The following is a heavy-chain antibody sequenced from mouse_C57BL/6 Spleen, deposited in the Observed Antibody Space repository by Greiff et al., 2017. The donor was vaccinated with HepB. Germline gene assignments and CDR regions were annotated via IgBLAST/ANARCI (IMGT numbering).Heavy chain of an antibody. Sequence: EVMLVESGGGLVQPKGSLKLSCAASGFSFNTYAMNWVRQAPGKGLEWVARIRSKSNNYATYYADSVKDRFTISRDDSESMLYLQMNNLKTEDTAMYYCVRQEGGYDVGFAYWGQGTLVTVSA. D-gene: IGHD2-2*01. V-gene: IGHV10-1*01. CDR2: IRSKSNNYAT. J-gene: IGHJ3*01. CDR3: VRQEGGYDVGFAY. CDR1: GFSFNTYA.